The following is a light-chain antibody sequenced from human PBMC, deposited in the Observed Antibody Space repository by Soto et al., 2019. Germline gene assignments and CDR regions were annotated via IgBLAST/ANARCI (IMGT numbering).Light chain of an antibody. CDR2: GAS. CDR3: QQYGSSPV. J-gene: IGKJ3*01. CDR1: QSVSSSY. Sequence: EIVLTQSPGTLSLSPGERATLSCRASQSVSSSYLAWYQQKPGQAPRLLIYGASSRATGIPDRFSGSGSGTDFTLTISRLEPEAFAVYYCQQYGSSPVFGPGTKVDIK. V-gene: IGKV3-20*01.